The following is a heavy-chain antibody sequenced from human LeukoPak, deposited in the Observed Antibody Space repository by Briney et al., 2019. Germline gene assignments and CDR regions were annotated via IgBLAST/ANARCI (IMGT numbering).Heavy chain of an antibody. J-gene: IGHJ6*02. D-gene: IGHD2-2*01. CDR2: IYHSGST. CDR3: ARVLVQVLSLFGPNCSSTSCYRHYYYYGMDV. CDR1: GGSTSSSNW. Sequence: SETLSLTCAVSGGSTSSSNWWSWVRQPPGKGLEWIGEIYHSGSTNYNPSLKSRVTISVDKSKNQFSLKLSSVTAADTAVYYCARVLVQVLSLFGPNCSSTSCYRHYYYYGMDVWGQGTTVTVSS. V-gene: IGHV4-4*02.